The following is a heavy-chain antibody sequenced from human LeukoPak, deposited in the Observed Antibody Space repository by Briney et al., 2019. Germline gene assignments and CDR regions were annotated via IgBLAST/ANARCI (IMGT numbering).Heavy chain of an antibody. CDR1: GFTFSNYA. V-gene: IGHV3-23*01. Sequence: GGSLRPSCEASGFTFSNYAMSWVRQAPGKGLGWVSAISGSGDSTYYADSVKGRFTISRDNSKNTLYLQMSSLRAEDTALYYCAKVTWNSWNEDCWGQGTLVTVSS. D-gene: IGHD1-7*01. J-gene: IGHJ4*02. CDR3: AKVTWNSWNEDC. CDR2: ISGSGDST.